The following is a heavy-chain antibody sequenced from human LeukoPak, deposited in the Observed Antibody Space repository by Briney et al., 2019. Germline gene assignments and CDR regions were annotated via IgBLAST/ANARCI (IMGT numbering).Heavy chain of an antibody. CDR3: ARGSYYYYYGMDV. J-gene: IGHJ6*02. CDR2: ISSSSSYI. V-gene: IGHV3-21*05. CDR1: GFTFSNYN. Sequence: GGSLRLSCAASGFTFSNYNMNWVRQAPGKGLEWVSYISSSSSYINYADSVKGRFTISRDNAKNSLYLQMNSLRAEDTAVYYCARGSYYYYYGMDVWGQGTTVTVSS.